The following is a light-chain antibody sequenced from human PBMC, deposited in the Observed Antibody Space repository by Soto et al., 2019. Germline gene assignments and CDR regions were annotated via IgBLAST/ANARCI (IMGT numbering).Light chain of an antibody. V-gene: IGKV1-12*01. J-gene: IGKJ5*01. CDR2: AAS. CDR1: QGISSW. Sequence: DIQMTQSPSSVSAPVGDRVTITCRASQGISSWLAWYQVKPGRAPKLLIYAASSLQTGVPLRFSGSGSGTDFILTISSLQPEDVATYYCQQLDRFPLTFGQGTRLEIK. CDR3: QQLDRFPLT.